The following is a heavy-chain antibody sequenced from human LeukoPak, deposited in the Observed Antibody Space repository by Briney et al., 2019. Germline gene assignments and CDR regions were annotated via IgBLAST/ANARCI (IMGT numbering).Heavy chain of an antibody. CDR3: ARGSRNPSRWVVPAAIPPQIYGMDV. Sequence: SETLSLTCAVYGGSFSGYYWSWIRQPPGKGLEWIGEINHSGSTNYNPSLKSRVIILVDTSKDQFSLKLSSVTAADTAVYYCARGSRNPSRWVVPAAIPPQIYGMDVWGQGTTVTVSS. V-gene: IGHV4-34*01. CDR1: GGSFSGYY. D-gene: IGHD2-2*01. J-gene: IGHJ6*02. CDR2: INHSGST.